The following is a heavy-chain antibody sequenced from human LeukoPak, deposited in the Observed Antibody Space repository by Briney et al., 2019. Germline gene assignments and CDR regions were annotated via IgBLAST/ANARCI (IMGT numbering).Heavy chain of an antibody. D-gene: IGHD5-24*01. CDR2: IYYSGST. CDR1: GDSISSSSYY. CDR3: ASCRDGYYYYYMDV. Sequence: SETLSLTCTVSGDSISSSSYYWGWIRQPPGKGLEWIGSIYYSGSTNYNPSLKSRVTISVDTSKNQFSLKLSSLTAADTAVYYCASCRDGYYYYYMDVWGKGTTVTVSS. J-gene: IGHJ6*03. V-gene: IGHV4-39*07.